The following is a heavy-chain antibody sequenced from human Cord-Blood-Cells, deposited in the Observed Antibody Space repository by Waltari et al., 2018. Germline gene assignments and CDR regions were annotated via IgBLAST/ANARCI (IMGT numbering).Heavy chain of an antibody. D-gene: IGHD6-13*01. Sequence: QVKPQESGPGLVQPSQTLSLTCTVSGGSLSSGDSYWSGIRQPPGKGLEWVGYSYYRRSSYDNPPHTSRVTISVDPSKNQVSLKLSSVTAADTAGYYCARGNGYSSSWFDDWGQGTLVTVSS. V-gene: IGHV4-30-4*08. CDR1: GGSLSSGDSY. CDR3: ARGNGYSSSWFDD. CDR2: SYYRRSS. J-gene: IGHJ4*02.